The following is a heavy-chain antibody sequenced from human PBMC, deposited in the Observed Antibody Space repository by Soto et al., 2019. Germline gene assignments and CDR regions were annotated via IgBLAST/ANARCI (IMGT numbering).Heavy chain of an antibody. Sequence: SVKVSCKASGGTFSSYAISWVRQAPGQGLEWMGGIIPIFGTANYAQKFQGRVTITADESTSTAYMELSSLRSEDTAVYYCARGRTSGTTGTSTTYYYGMDVWGQGTTVTVSS. CDR2: IIPIFGTA. CDR3: ARGRTSGTTGTSTTYYYGMDV. V-gene: IGHV1-69*13. J-gene: IGHJ6*02. CDR1: GGTFSSYA. D-gene: IGHD1-1*01.